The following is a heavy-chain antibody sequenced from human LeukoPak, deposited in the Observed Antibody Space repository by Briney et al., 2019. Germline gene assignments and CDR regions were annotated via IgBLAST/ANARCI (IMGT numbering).Heavy chain of an antibody. J-gene: IGHJ4*02. D-gene: IGHD3-3*01. Sequence: GGSLRLSCATSGFTFSIYAMTWVRQAPGKGLEWVSTISGSGGSTYYADSVEGRFTISRDNSKNTLFLQMNSLRAEDTAVYYCAKGIHGSLLRSLEFDYWGQGTLVTVSS. CDR2: ISGSGGST. CDR1: GFTFSIYA. CDR3: AKGIHGSLLRSLEFDY. V-gene: IGHV3-23*01.